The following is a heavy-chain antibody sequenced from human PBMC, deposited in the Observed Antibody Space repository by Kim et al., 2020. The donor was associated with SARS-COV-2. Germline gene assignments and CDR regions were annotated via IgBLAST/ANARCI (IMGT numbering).Heavy chain of an antibody. V-gene: IGHV2-5*02. CDR2: IYWDDDK. CDR1: GFSLTTSGVG. CDR3: AHRGAYSGNWDSGWLDY. D-gene: IGHD1-26*01. J-gene: IGHJ4*02. Sequence: SGPTLVNPTQTLTLTCTFSGFSLTTSGVGVGWIRQPPGKALEWLVFIYWDDDKRYSPSLRSRLTITKDTSKNQVVLTMTNMDPTDTATYYWAHRGAYSGNWDSGWLDYWGQGTLVTVSS.